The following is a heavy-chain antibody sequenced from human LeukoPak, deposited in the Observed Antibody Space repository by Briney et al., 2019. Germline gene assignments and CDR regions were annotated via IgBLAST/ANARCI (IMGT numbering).Heavy chain of an antibody. CDR2: IYYSGST. CDR1: GGSISSYY. J-gene: IGHJ4*02. V-gene: IGHV4-59*08. CDR3: ARQGIAVAFDY. D-gene: IGHD6-19*01. Sequence: SETLSLTCTVSGGSISSYYWSWIRQPPGKGLEWIGYIYYSGSTNYNPSLKSRVTISVDTSKNQFSLKLSSVTAADTAVYYCARQGIAVAFDYWGPGTLVTVSS.